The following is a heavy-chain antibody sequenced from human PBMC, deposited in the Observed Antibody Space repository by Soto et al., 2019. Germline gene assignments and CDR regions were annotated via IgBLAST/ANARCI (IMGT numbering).Heavy chain of an antibody. CDR3: ARAYYGDYPYFDY. J-gene: IGHJ4*02. CDR2: IYYSGVT. V-gene: IGHV4-59*01. D-gene: IGHD4-17*01. CDR1: GASITSNY. Sequence: SETLSLTCTVSGASITSNYWTWIRQPPGEGLEWIGNIYYSGVTNYNPSLQSRVTISIDTSKSLFSLKLSSLTSADTAVYFCARAYYGDYPYFDYWGQGALVTVSS.